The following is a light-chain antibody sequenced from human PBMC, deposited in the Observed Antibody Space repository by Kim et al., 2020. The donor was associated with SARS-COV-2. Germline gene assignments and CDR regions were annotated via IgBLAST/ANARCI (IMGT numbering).Light chain of an antibody. CDR2: VYSDGSH. Sequence: QPVLTQSPSASASLGASVNLTCTLSSDHSTYTIAWHQQQPEKGPRYLMKVYSDGSHRKGDGIPDRFSGSSSGTERYLIISSLQSEDEADYYCQTWGTGIRVFGGGTKLTVL. CDR1: SDHSTYT. J-gene: IGLJ3*02. V-gene: IGLV4-69*01. CDR3: QTWGTGIRV.